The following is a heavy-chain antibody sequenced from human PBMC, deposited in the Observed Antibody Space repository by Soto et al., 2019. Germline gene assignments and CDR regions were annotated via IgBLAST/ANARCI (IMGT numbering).Heavy chain of an antibody. CDR1: GFTFSNAW. V-gene: IGHV3-15*01. Sequence: EVQLVESGGGLVKPGGSLRLSCAASGFTFSNAWMSWVRQAPGKGLEWVGRIKSKTDGGTTDYAAPVKGRFTISRDESKNTLYLHMNSLKTEDTAVYYFTTAVEYYYMDVWGKGTTVPASS. CDR2: IKSKTDGGTT. CDR3: TTAVEYYYMDV. J-gene: IGHJ6*03. D-gene: IGHD6-19*01.